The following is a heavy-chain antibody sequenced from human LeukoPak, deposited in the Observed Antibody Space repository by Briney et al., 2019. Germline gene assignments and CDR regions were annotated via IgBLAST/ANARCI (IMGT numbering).Heavy chain of an antibody. CDR1: GFTFSSYA. D-gene: IGHD2-2*01. CDR2: ISYDGSNK. V-gene: IGHV3-30*04. J-gene: IGHJ5*02. CDR3: ARGTGIVVVPAASNWFDP. Sequence: GGSLRLSCAASGFTFSSYAMHWVRQAPGKGLEGVAVISYDGSNKYYADSVKGRFTISRDNSKNTLYLQMNSLRAEDTAVYYCARGTGIVVVPAASNWFDPWGQGTLVTVSS.